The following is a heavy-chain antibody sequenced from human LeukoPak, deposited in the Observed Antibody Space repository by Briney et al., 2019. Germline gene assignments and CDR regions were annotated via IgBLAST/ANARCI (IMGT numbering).Heavy chain of an antibody. V-gene: IGHV4-61*01. CDR1: GGSVSSGSYY. CDR3: SGQVSYYYGMDV. Sequence: PSETLSLTCTVSGGSVSSGSYYWSWIRQPPGKGLEGIGYIYYSGSTNYNPSLKSRVTISVDTSKNQFSLKLSSVTAADTAVYYCSGQVSYYYGMDVWGKGTTVTVSS. CDR2: IYYSGST. J-gene: IGHJ6*04.